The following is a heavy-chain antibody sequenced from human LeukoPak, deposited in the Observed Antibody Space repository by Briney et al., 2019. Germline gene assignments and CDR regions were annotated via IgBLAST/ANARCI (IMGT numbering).Heavy chain of an antibody. CDR1: GGSLSGYY. Sequence: SETLSLTCAVYGGSLSGYYWSWIRQPPGKGLEWIGEINHSGSTNYNPSLKSRVTISVDTSKNQFSLKLSSVTAADTAVYYCASVDRMLSFLWWGQGTLVTVSS. J-gene: IGHJ4*02. V-gene: IGHV4-34*01. D-gene: IGHD2-8*01. CDR2: INHSGST. CDR3: ASVDRMLSFLW.